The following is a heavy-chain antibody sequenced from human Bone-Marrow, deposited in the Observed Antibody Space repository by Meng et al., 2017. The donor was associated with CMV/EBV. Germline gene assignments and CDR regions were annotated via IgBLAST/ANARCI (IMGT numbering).Heavy chain of an antibody. J-gene: IGHJ5*02. Sequence: SETLSLTCTVAGGSISSYYWSWIRQPPGKGLEWIGYIYYSGSTYYNPSLKSRVTISVDTSKNQFSLKLTSVTAADTAVYYCASCYDSSGYHRNWFDPWGQGTLVTVSS. CDR2: IYYSGST. V-gene: IGHV4-59*12. D-gene: IGHD3-22*01. CDR1: GGSISSYY. CDR3: ASCYDSSGYHRNWFDP.